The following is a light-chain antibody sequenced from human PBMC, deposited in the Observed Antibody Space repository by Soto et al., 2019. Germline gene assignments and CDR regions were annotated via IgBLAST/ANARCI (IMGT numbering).Light chain of an antibody. V-gene: IGKV1-5*01. J-gene: IGKJ3*01. CDR3: QHYNSLSS. Sequence: DIHMTPTRTTLSASVGFRCTITCRASQSISSYLAWYQQKPGEAPKLLTYDASSLQSGVPSRFSVSGSGTEFSLSICSMKPDDFATDDCQHYNSLSSFCPGTKVDIK. CDR1: QSISSY. CDR2: DAS.